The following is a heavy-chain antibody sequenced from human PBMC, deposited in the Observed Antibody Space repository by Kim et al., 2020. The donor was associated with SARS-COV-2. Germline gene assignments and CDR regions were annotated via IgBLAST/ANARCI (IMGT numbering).Heavy chain of an antibody. CDR2: ISSSSSTI. Sequence: GGSLRLSCAASGFTFSSYSMNWVRQAPGKGLEWVSYISSSSSTIYYADSVKGRFTISRDNAKNSLYLQMNSLRDEDTAVYYCARDLKGPPGVYDYVWGSYRPKAHYYYYGMDAWGHGTTVTVSS. V-gene: IGHV3-48*02. J-gene: IGHJ6*02. D-gene: IGHD3-16*02. CDR1: GFTFSSYS. CDR3: ARDLKGPPGVYDYVWGSYRPKAHYYYYGMDA.